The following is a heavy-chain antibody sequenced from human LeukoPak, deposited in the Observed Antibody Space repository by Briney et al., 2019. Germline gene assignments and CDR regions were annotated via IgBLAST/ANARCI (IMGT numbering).Heavy chain of an antibody. D-gene: IGHD5-12*01. CDR1: GYTFTDYY. CDR3: ARDRSSLYNGNYAF. CDR2: VNPHSGGT. V-gene: IGHV1-2*02. J-gene: IGHJ4*02. Sequence: GASVKVSCKTSGYTFTDYYIHWVRQARGQGLEFMGWVNPHSGGTSYAAKFRGRVTLTRDTSTTTSYMDLSSLTSDDTAVYYCARDRSSLYNGNYAFWGQGTLVTVSS.